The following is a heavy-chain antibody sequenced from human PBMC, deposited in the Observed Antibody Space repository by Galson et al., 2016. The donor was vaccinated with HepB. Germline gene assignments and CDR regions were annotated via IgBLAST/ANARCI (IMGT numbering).Heavy chain of an antibody. V-gene: IGHV3-21*01. D-gene: IGHD2-2*01. Sequence: SLRLSCAASGFSFSNSGMSWVRQAPGRGLEYVSSISSSSSYIYYPDSVKGRFTISRDNAKNSLYLQMNSLRAEDTAVYYCARDRGYCSSTRCYGVYYGMDVWVQGTTVTVSS. CDR3: ARDRGYCSSTRCYGVYYGMDV. CDR1: GFSFSNSG. CDR2: ISSSSSYI. J-gene: IGHJ6*02.